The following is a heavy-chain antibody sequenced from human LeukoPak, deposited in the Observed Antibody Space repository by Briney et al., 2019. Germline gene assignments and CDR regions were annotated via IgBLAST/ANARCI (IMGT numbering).Heavy chain of an antibody. V-gene: IGHV3-23*01. CDR2: IRGGGGSA. J-gene: IGHJ6*03. CDR3: ATDRSGWRTYYYMDV. D-gene: IGHD6-19*01. CDR1: GFTFSAYA. Sequence: GGSLRLSCTASGFTFSAYAMMWVRQAPGKGPEWVSAIRGGGGSAFYADSVKGRFTISRDNSKYTLFLQMNSLRAEDTAVYYCATDRSGWRTYYYMDVWGKGTTVTVSS.